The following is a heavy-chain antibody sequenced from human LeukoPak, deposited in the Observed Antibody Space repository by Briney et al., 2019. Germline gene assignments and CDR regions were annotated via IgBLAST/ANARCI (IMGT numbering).Heavy chain of an antibody. V-gene: IGHV3-23*01. J-gene: IGHJ6*02. CDR2: ISGSGGST. CDR1: GFTFSSYS. D-gene: IGHD4-17*01. Sequence: SGGSLRLSCAASGFTFSSYSMSWVRQAPGKGLEWVSAISGSGGSTYYADSVKGRFTISRDNSKNTLYLQMNSLRAEDTAVYYCAKRVTRSPHKYYYYGMDVWGQGTTVTVSS. CDR3: AKRVTRSPHKYYYYGMDV.